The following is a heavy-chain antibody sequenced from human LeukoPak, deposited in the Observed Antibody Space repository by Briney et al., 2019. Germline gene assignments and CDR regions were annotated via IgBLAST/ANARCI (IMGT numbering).Heavy chain of an antibody. D-gene: IGHD3-22*01. J-gene: IGHJ4*02. V-gene: IGHV3-66*02. CDR2: MYSGGAT. CDR3: ARSVHDTSGYAY. CDR1: GFTVSSSY. Sequence: GGSLRLSCAASGFTVSSSYMSWVRQAPGKGLEWVSVMYSGGATYYANSVKCRFTISRDYSKNTLNLQMNNLGTEDTAVYFCARSVHDTSGYAYWGQGTLVTVSS.